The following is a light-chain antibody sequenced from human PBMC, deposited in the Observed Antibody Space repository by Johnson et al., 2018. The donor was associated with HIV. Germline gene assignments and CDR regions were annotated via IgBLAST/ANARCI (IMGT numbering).Light chain of an antibody. J-gene: IGLJ1*01. CDR3: GTLDSYLTAGV. CDR2: DND. CDR1: YSNIGSNY. V-gene: IGLV1-51*01. Sequence: QPVLTQPPSVSAAPGQKVTISCSGSYSNIGSNYVSWYQQLPGTAPKLLIYDNDKRPSGISDRFSASKSGTSATLGIPGLQTGDEADSYCGTLDSYLTAGVFGSATKVTVL.